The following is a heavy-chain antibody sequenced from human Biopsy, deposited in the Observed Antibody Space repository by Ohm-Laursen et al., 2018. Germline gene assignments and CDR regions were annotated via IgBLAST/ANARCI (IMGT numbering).Heavy chain of an antibody. CDR3: ARSRGSSGIATIYYYGMDV. J-gene: IGHJ6*02. Sequence: SLRLSCSASGFTLSSYSMNWVRQTPGRGLEWVLTISSSSDNIYYVDSVKGRFTISRDNAKNSLYLQMNSLRAEGTAVYYCARSRGSSGIATIYYYGMDVWGQGTTVTVSS. CDR2: ISSSSDNI. D-gene: IGHD3-10*01. CDR1: GFTLSSYS. V-gene: IGHV3-21*01.